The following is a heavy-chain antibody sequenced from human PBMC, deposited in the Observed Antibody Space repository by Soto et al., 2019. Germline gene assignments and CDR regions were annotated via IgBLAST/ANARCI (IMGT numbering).Heavy chain of an antibody. D-gene: IGHD3-16*01. Sequence: VQRVESGGGVVQPGRSLRLSCAASGFTFSDYAMHWVRQAPGKGLEWVAVVSHDGRNTHYADSVKGRFTISRDSSKNTVPLEMIRLSDDDAALFYCAHGGRHWLVTSVFNYWGQGALVTVSS. CDR3: AHGGRHWLVTSVFNY. CDR1: GFTFSDYA. CDR2: VSHDGRNT. J-gene: IGHJ4*02. V-gene: IGHV3-30*03.